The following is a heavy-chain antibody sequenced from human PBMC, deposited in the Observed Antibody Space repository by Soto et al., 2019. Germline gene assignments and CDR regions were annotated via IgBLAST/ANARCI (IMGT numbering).Heavy chain of an antibody. V-gene: IGHV1-3*01. CDR1: GITFSTYA. J-gene: IGHJ4*02. Sequence: QVQLVQSGAEVKKPGASVKVSCKASGITFSTYAIHWVRQAPGQGLEWMGWINAGNGNTRYSQKFQGRVTLTRDTSASKTYMDLSSLRSEDTAIYSCARAISGYVTWGQGTLVTVSS. CDR3: ARAISGYVT. D-gene: IGHD5-12*01. CDR2: INAGNGNT.